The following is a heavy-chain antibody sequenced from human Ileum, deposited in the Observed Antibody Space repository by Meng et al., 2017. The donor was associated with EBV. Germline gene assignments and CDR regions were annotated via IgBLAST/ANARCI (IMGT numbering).Heavy chain of an antibody. CDR3: ARDGGFSVGATKHDY. CDR2: SNHGSSNS. CDR1: GYTFTGYA. V-gene: IGHV1-3*01. D-gene: IGHD1-26*01. Sequence: LLQGGAEIMMRGGSINVSCKACGYTFTGYAIHWVRQAPGQKLEWMGWSNHGSSNSPSSLTFPGRVTLNRDTSATTVYMDMSSLRSEDTAVFDCARDGGFSVGATKHDYWGQGALVTVSS. J-gene: IGHJ4*02.